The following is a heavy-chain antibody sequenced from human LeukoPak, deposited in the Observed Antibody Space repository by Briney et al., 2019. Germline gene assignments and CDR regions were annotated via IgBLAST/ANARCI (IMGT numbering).Heavy chain of an antibody. CDR2: IYHSGST. D-gene: IGHD6-19*01. V-gene: IGHV4-38-2*02. J-gene: IGHJ4*02. CDR3: ASPPIAVAEYYFDY. CDR1: GYSISSGYY. Sequence: SETLSLTCTVSGYSISSGYYWGWIRQPPGKGLEWIGSIYHSGSTYYNPSLKSRVTMSVDTSKNQFSLKLSSVTAADTAVYYCASPPIAVAEYYFDYWGQGTLVTVSS.